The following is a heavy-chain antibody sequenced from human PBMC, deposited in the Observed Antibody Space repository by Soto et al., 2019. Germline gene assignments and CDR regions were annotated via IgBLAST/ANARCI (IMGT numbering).Heavy chain of an antibody. CDR1: GYTFTSYG. CDR3: ARDLGITIFGVVMQFDP. J-gene: IGHJ5*02. Sequence: SVKVSCKASGYTFTSYGISWVRQAPGQGLEWMGGIIPIFGTANYAQKFQGRVTITADESTSTAYMELSSLRSEDTAVYYCARDLGITIFGVVMQFDPWGQGTLVTVSS. V-gene: IGHV1-69*13. CDR2: IIPIFGTA. D-gene: IGHD3-3*01.